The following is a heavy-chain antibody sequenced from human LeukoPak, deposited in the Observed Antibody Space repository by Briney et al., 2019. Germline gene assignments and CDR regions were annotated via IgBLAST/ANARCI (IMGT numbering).Heavy chain of an antibody. CDR2: INSDGSIT. CDR1: GFTFTTYW. J-gene: IGHJ6*02. V-gene: IGHV3-74*01. D-gene: IGHD5-18*01. Sequence: GGSLRLSCAASGFTFTTYWMHWVRQAPGKGLVWVSHINSDGSITSYADSVKGRFTTSRDNAKNTLYLQMNSLRAEDTAVYYCARDAVDTANAVWGQGTTVTVSS. CDR3: ARDAVDTANAV.